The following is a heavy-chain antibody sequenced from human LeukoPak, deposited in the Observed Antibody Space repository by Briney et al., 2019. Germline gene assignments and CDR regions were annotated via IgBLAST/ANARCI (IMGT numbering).Heavy chain of an antibody. CDR1: GFTFSHYA. V-gene: IGHV3-23*01. Sequence: QAGGPLRLSCAASGFTFSHYAMSWVRQAPGKGLEWVSSISGTGGSTYYADSVKGRFTISSDNSKNTLYLQMDSLRAEDTAVYYCATYSSLNRREFQYWGQGTLLTVSS. D-gene: IGHD3-22*01. CDR3: ATYSSLNRREFQY. J-gene: IGHJ1*01. CDR2: ISGTGGST.